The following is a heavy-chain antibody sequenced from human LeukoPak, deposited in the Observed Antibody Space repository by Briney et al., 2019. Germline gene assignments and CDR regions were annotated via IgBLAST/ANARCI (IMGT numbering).Heavy chain of an antibody. CDR3: ARRYSSSSWSLFDY. Sequence: PGGSLRLTCAASGFTFSSYAMSWVRQAPGKGLEWLSAISGSGGSTYYADSVKGRFTISRDNSKNTLYLQMNSLRAEDTAVYYCARRYSSSSWSLFDYWGQGTLVTVSS. D-gene: IGHD6-6*01. CDR1: GFTFSSYA. V-gene: IGHV3-23*01. CDR2: ISGSGGST. J-gene: IGHJ4*02.